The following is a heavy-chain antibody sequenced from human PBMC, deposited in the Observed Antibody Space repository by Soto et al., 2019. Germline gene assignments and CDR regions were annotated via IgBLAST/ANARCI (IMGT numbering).Heavy chain of an antibody. D-gene: IGHD6-6*01. V-gene: IGHV4-59*12. CDR2: IYYGGTT. J-gene: IGHJ6*02. CDR1: GDSISPYY. CDR3: ARDRPGQLVRYYYGMDV. Sequence: SETLSLTCTVSGDSISPYYWSWIRQPPGKGLEWVGYIYYGGTTSYNPSLKSRVTISVETSKSQISLRLGSVTAADTAVYYCARDRPGQLVRYYYGMDVWGQGTTVT.